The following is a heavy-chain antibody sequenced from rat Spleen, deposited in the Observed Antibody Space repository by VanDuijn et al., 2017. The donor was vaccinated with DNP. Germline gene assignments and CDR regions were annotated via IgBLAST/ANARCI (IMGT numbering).Heavy chain of an antibody. D-gene: IGHD1-11*01. V-gene: IGHV5-22*01. CDR3: ARHWNYGNPLFDY. CDR2: ISYDGGNT. J-gene: IGHJ2*01. Sequence: EVQLVESGGGLVQPGKSLKLSCVASGFTFSDFYMAWVRQAPTKGLELVAYISYDGGNTYSGDSVRGRFTISRDNAKSTLYLQMNSLRSEDMATYYCARHWNYGNPLFDYWGQGVMVTVSS. CDR1: GFTFSDFY.